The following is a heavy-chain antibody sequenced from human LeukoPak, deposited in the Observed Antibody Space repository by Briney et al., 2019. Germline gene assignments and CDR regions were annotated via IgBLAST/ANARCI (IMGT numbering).Heavy chain of an antibody. J-gene: IGHJ5*02. V-gene: IGHV4-30-4*08. CDR1: GGSISSGDYY. Sequence: RSSQTLSLTCTVSGGSISSGDYYWSWIRQPPGKGLEWIGYIYYSGSTYYNPSLKSRVTISVDTSKNQFSLKLSSVTAADTAVYYCARAFSVSAWFDPWGQGTLVTVSS. CDR2: IYYSGST. CDR3: ARAFSVSAWFDP. D-gene: IGHD3-10*01.